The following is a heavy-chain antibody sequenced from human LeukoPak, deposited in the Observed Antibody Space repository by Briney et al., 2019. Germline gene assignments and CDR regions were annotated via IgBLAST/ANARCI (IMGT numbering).Heavy chain of an antibody. CDR2: IFPRDSDT. D-gene: IGHD3-22*01. CDR1: GYSFSTYW. V-gene: IGHV5-51*01. CDR3: ARSYYDNNGYLFDY. J-gene: IGHJ4*02. Sequence: GESLKISCEASGYSFSTYWIAWVRQMPGKGLEWMGIIFPRDSDTRYSPAFQGQDTISVDNSISAGYLQWSSLKASDTAMYYCARSYYDNNGYLFDYWGQGTLVTVSS.